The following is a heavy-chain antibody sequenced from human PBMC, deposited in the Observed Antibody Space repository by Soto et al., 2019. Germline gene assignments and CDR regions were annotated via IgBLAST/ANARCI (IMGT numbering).Heavy chain of an antibody. CDR1: GGSISTYY. J-gene: IGHJ5*02. Sequence: QLQLQESGPGLVKHSETLSLTCTVSGGSISTYYWNWIRQPPGKGLEWIGDIYYSGRTNYNPSLKSRVAISVDMSKNQFSLNLSSVTPADTAVYYCARGRGYSGQRRGWFDPWGQGTLVTVSS. CDR3: ARGRGYSGQRRGWFDP. CDR2: IYYSGRT. D-gene: IGHD5-12*01. V-gene: IGHV4-59*01.